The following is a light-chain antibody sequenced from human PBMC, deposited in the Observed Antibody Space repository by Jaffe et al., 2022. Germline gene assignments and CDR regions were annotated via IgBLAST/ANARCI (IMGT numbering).Light chain of an antibody. V-gene: IGKV3-11*01. CDR2: DAS. CDR3: QQCSNWPRLT. J-gene: IGKJ4*01. CDR1: QSVSSY. Sequence: EIVLTQSPAILSLSPGERATLSCRASQSVSSYLAWYQQKPGQAPRLLIYDASNRATGIPARFSGSGSGTEFTLTISSLEPEDFALYYCQQCSNWPRLTFGGGTKLEIK.